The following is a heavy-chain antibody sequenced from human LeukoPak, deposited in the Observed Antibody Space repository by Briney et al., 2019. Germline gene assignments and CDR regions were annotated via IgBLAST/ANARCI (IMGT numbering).Heavy chain of an antibody. CDR2: INSDGSDT. J-gene: IGHJ4*02. V-gene: IGHV3-74*01. CDR1: GFTFSTYA. CDR3: TRGDFYVGAQDY. D-gene: IGHD3-3*01. Sequence: GGSLRLSCAGSGFTFSTYALSWVRRAPGKGLVWVSRINSDGSDTNYADSVKGRFTISRDNAKNTLYLQMNSLRAGDTAVYYCTRGDFYVGAQDYWGQGTLVAVSS.